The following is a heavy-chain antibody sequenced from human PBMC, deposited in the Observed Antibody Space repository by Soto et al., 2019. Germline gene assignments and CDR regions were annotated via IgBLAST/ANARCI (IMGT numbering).Heavy chain of an antibody. Sequence: QLQLQESGSRLVRPSQTLSLTCAVSGGSLSSDGYSWNWIRQPPGKGLEWIGYIYQSGSTSYNPSLKSRVSISIDMSKKPSSLRLTSVTAAYSAVYYCARADWNHLLDYWGQGTLISVSS. V-gene: IGHV4-30-2*01. CDR2: IYQSGST. J-gene: IGHJ4*02. CDR1: GGSLSSDGYS. D-gene: IGHD1-1*01. CDR3: ARADWNHLLDY.